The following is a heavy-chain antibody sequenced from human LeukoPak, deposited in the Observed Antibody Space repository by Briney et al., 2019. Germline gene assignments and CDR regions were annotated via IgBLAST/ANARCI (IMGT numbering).Heavy chain of an antibody. V-gene: IGHV3-74*01. D-gene: IGHD3-10*02. CDR3: AREFYGEYVGAFWFDP. Sequence: GGSLRLSCAASGFTFSTYWMHWVRQAPGKGLVWVSRINTDGSNTNYADSVKGRFTISRDNAKNTLYLEMNSLRVEDTAVYYCAREFYGEYVGAFWFDPWGQGTLVTVPS. CDR2: INTDGSNT. CDR1: GFTFSTYW. J-gene: IGHJ5*02.